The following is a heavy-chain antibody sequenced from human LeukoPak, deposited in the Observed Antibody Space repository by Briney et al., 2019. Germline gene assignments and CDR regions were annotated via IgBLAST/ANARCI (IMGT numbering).Heavy chain of an antibody. J-gene: IGHJ4*02. Sequence: ASVKVSCKASGYTFTSYGISWVRQATGQGLEWMGWMNPNSGNTGYAQKFQGRVTMTRNTSISTAYMELSSLRSEDTAVYYCARGPRHYDSSGYYRPLDYWGQGTLVTVSS. D-gene: IGHD3-22*01. V-gene: IGHV1-8*02. CDR3: ARGPRHYDSSGYYRPLDY. CDR2: MNPNSGNT. CDR1: GYTFTSYG.